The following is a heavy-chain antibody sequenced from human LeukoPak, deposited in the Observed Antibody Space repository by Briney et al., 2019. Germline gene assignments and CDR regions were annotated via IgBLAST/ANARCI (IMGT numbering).Heavy chain of an antibody. Sequence: ASETLSLTCAVYGGSFSGYYWSWIRQPPGKGLEWIGEINHSGSTNYNPSLKSRVTISVDTSKNQFSLKLSSVTAADTAVYYCARGSYDILTGPPYFDYWGQGTLVTVSS. V-gene: IGHV4-34*01. CDR2: INHSGST. CDR3: ARGSYDILTGPPYFDY. CDR1: GGSFSGYY. D-gene: IGHD3-9*01. J-gene: IGHJ4*02.